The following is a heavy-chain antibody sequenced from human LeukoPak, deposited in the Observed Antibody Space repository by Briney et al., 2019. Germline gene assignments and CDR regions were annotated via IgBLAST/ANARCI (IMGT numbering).Heavy chain of an antibody. J-gene: IGHJ5*02. CDR2: ISSSSSYI. CDR3: ASPGSTVTGGPT. V-gene: IGHV3-21*01. Sequence: GGSLRLSCAASGFTFSSYSMNWVRQAPGKGLEWVSSISSSSSYIYYADSVKGRFTISRDNAKNSVYLQMSSLRAEDTARYFCASPGSTVTGGPTWGQGSLVTVSS. D-gene: IGHD4-17*01. CDR1: GFTFSSYS.